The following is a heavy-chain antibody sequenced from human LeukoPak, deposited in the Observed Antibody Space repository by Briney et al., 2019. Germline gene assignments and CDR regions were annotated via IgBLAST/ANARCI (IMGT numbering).Heavy chain of an antibody. J-gene: IGHJ4*02. V-gene: IGHV3-7*01. Sequence: GGSLRLSCAASGCTFSSFWMTWVRQAPGKGLEWVANIEQDGSEKYYVDSVRGRFTISRDNATNSLYLQMNSLRAEDTAVYYCARDLNYSDYWGQGTLVTVSS. CDR2: IEQDGSEK. CDR1: GCTFSSFW. CDR3: ARDLNYSDY.